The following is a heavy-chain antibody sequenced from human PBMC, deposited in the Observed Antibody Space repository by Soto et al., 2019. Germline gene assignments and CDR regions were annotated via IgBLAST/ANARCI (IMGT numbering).Heavy chain of an antibody. V-gene: IGHV4-31*03. CDR2: IYYSGST. D-gene: IGHD3-22*01. CDR1: GGSISSGGYY. Sequence: QVQLQESGPGLVKPSQTLSLTCTVSGGSISSGGYYWSWIRQHPGKGLEWIGYIYYSGSTYYNPSLKSRVTISVDTSKNQFSLKLSSVTAADTAVYYCARSWDSSGYPDSTPDNWFDPWGQGTLVTVSS. J-gene: IGHJ5*02. CDR3: ARSWDSSGYPDSTPDNWFDP.